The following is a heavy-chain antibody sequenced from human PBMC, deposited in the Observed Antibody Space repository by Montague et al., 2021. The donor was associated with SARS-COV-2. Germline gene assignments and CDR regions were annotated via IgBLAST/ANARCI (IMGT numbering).Heavy chain of an antibody. V-gene: IGHV6-1*01. CDR2: TYYRSKWYN. J-gene: IGHJ3*01. CDR1: GAILSSASHS. Sequence: VSPGAILSSASHSWHWIRQSPSRGLEWLASTYYRSKWYNDSAPSVSGRATVKPDTSRNQFSLHLDSVTPKDTALYLCARKMDSSFYVWGKGTMVIVSS. CDR3: ARKMDSSFYV. D-gene: IGHD2/OR15-2a*01.